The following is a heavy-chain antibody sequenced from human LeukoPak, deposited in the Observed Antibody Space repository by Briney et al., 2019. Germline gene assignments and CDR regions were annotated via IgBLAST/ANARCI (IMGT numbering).Heavy chain of an antibody. CDR1: GGSISSYY. Sequence: SETLSLTCTVSGGSISSYYWSWIRQPAGRGLEWIGRIYTSGSTNYNPSLKSRVTMSVDTSKNQFSLKLSSVTAADTAVYYCARDLPHSSSWPIDAFHIWGQGTMVTVSS. J-gene: IGHJ3*02. CDR2: IYTSGST. V-gene: IGHV4-4*07. D-gene: IGHD6-13*01. CDR3: ARDLPHSSSWPIDAFHI.